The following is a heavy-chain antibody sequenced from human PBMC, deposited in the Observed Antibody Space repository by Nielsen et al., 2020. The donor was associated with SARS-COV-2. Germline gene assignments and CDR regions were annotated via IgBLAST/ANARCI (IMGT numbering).Heavy chain of an antibody. D-gene: IGHD3-10*01. CDR1: GFTFSTYS. Sequence: GVLKLSCAASGFTFSTYSMNWVRQTPEKGLEWLSYISTSSKTIYFADSVKGRFTISRDNDKSSLFLQMDSLRAEDSAVYYCARVATGDLVDYWGQGTLVTVSS. V-gene: IGHV3-48*01. CDR2: ISTSSKTI. J-gene: IGHJ4*02. CDR3: ARVATGDLVDY.